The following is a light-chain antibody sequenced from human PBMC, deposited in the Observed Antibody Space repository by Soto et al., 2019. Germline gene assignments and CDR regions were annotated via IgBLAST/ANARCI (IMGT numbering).Light chain of an antibody. CDR3: QKYNKAPWI. CDR1: RDIDNS. CDR2: AAS. Sequence: DIQVTQSPPSLSASVGDRATITCRASRDIDNSLAWYQQIPGKAPKLLIYAASTLQSGVPSRFRGSGSGTSFTLTITTLQPEDVATYYCQKYNKAPWIFGQGTKVDIK. V-gene: IGKV1-27*01. J-gene: IGKJ1*01.